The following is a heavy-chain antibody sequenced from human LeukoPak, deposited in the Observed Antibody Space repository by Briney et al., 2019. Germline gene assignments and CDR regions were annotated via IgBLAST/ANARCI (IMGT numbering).Heavy chain of an antibody. CDR3: ARAYSSSWYWNWFDP. J-gene: IGHJ5*02. CDR2: IYHSGST. V-gene: IGHV4-38-2*02. Sequence: SETLSLTCTVSGYSISSGYYWGWIRQPPGKGLEWIGSIYHSGSTYYNPSLKSRVTISVDTSKNQFSLKLSSVTAADTAVYYCARAYSSSWYWNWFDPWGQGTLVTVSS. CDR1: GYSISSGYY. D-gene: IGHD6-13*01.